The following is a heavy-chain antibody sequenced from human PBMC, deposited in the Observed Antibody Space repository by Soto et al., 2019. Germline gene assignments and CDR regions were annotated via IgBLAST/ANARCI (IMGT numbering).Heavy chain of an antibody. D-gene: IGHD2-21*02. CDR3: ARDRVVTAIPRYYFDY. V-gene: IGHV1-46*01. Sequence: QVQLVQSGAEVKKPGASVKVSCKASGYTFTSYYMHWVRQAPGQGLEWMGIINPSGGSTSYAQKFQGRVTMTRDTSTSTVYIELSSLRSEDTAVYYCARDRVVTAIPRYYFDYWGQGPLVTVSS. CDR2: INPSGGST. CDR1: GYTFTSYY. J-gene: IGHJ4*02.